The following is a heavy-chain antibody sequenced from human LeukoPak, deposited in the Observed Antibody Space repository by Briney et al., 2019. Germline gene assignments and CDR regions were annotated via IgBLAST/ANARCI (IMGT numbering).Heavy chain of an antibody. J-gene: IGHJ4*02. CDR3: AKDNGRDYYDSSGYY. Sequence: GRSLRLSCAASGFTFSTYAMHWVRQAPGRGLEWVAAISYDGSKKHYADSVKGRFTISRDNSKNTLYLQMNSLRAEDTAVYYCAKDNGRDYYDSSGYYWGQGTLVTVSS. CDR2: ISYDGSKK. V-gene: IGHV3-30*04. D-gene: IGHD3-22*01. CDR1: GFTFSTYA.